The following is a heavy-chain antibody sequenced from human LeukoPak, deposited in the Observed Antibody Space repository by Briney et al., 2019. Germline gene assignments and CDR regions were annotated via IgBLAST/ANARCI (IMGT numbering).Heavy chain of an antibody. V-gene: IGHV3-53*01. CDR2: LHRDGSV. J-gene: IGHJ4*02. Sequence: GGSLRLSCAASGFTVSDNNMIWVRQAPGKGLEWVSTLHRDGSVRYADSVNGRFTITRDDSKNTLSLQMSSLRDEDTAVYYCVRVHGGGYWGQGTLVTVSS. D-gene: IGHD3-16*01. CDR3: VRVHGGGY. CDR1: GFTVSDNN.